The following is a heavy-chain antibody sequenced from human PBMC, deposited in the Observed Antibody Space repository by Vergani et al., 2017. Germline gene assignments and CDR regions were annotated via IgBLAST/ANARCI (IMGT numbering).Heavy chain of an antibody. CDR2: IYYSGST. D-gene: IGHD2-21*01. CDR1: GGSISSGDYY. V-gene: IGHV4-30-4*08. CDR3: ARDVADSAYYYGMDV. J-gene: IGHJ6*02. Sequence: QVQLQESGPGLAKPSQTLSLTCTVSGGSISSGDYYWSWIRQPPGKGLEWIGYIYYSGSTYYNPSLKSRVTISVDTSKNQFSLKLSSVTAADTAVYYCARDVADSAYYYGMDVWGQGTTVTVSS.